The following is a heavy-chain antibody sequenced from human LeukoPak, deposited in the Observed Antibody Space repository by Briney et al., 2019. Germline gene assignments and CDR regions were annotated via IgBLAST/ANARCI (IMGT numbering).Heavy chain of an antibody. CDR1: GGSISSYY. Sequence: SETLSLTCTVSGGSISSYYWSWIRQPPGKGLEWIGYIYYSGSTNYNPSLKSRVTISVDTSKNQFSLKLSSATAADTAVYYCARDLSRHPIVVVTHFDYWGQGTLVTVSS. J-gene: IGHJ4*02. CDR2: IYYSGST. CDR3: ARDLSRHPIVVVTHFDY. V-gene: IGHV4-59*01. D-gene: IGHD3-22*01.